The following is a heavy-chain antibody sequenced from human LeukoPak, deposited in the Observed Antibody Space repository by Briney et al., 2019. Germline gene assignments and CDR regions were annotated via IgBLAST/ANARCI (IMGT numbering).Heavy chain of an antibody. V-gene: IGHV1-8*01. CDR3: ARSTSIAAAGTGPADY. Sequence: ASVTVSCTASEYTFTSYDINWVRQAPGQGLEWMGWMNPNSGNTGYAQKFQGRVTMTRDTSISTAYMELSSLRSEDTAVYYCARSTSIAAAGTGPADYWGQGTLVTVSS. D-gene: IGHD6-13*01. J-gene: IGHJ4*02. CDR2: MNPNSGNT. CDR1: EYTFTSYD.